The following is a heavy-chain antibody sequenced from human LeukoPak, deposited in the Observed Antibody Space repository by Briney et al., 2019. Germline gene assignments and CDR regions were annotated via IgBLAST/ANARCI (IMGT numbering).Heavy chain of an antibody. J-gene: IGHJ4*02. CDR2: FYYIGST. D-gene: IGHD3-10*01. Sequence: SETLSLTCTASSGSISSTSYYWSWVRQPPGKGLEWIGSFYYIGSTNYNPSLKSRVTISLDTSKKVVSLSVTSVTDADTAVYYCARDRYLYGSGSYFDEWGQGTLVTVSS. CDR1: SGSISSTSYY. V-gene: IGHV4-61*01. CDR3: ARDRYLYGSGSYFDE.